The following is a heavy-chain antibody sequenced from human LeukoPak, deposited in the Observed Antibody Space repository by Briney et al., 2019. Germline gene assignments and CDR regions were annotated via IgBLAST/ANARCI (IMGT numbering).Heavy chain of an antibody. D-gene: IGHD5-18*01. CDR2: ISGSGGST. J-gene: IGHJ3*02. Sequence: GGSLRLSCAASGFTFSSYAMSWVRQAPGKGLEWVSAISGSGGSTYYADSVKGRFTISRDNSKNTLYLQMNSLRAEDTALYYCARVISRVDTAMVMDDAFDIRGQGAMVTVSS. CDR1: GFTFSSYA. CDR3: ARVISRVDTAMVMDDAFDI. V-gene: IGHV3-23*01.